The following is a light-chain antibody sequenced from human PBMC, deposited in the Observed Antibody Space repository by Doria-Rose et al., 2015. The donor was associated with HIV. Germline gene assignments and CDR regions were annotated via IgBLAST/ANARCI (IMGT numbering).Light chain of an antibody. CDR1: QSFSSTY. Sequence: EIALTQSPGTLSLSPGERATLSCRASQSFSSTYLAWYQQKPGQAPSLLIYDGSTRATGIPDRFSASGSGTDFALTINRLEPEDFALYYCHQYGTSWTFGQGTKMEI. V-gene: IGKV3-20*01. CDR3: HQYGTSWT. J-gene: IGKJ1*01. CDR2: DGS.